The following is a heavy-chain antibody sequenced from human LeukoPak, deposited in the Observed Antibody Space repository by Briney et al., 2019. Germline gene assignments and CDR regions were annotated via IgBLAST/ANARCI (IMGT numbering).Heavy chain of an antibody. D-gene: IGHD2-15*01. V-gene: IGHV3-48*03. Sequence: GGSLRLSCAASGFTFSSYEMNWVRQAPGKGLEWVSYISSSGSTIYYADSVKGRFTISRDNAKNSLYLQMNSLRAEDTAVYYCARDPCSGGSCYSRGFDYWGQGTLVTVSS. CDR1: GFTFSSYE. CDR3: ARDPCSGGSCYSRGFDY. CDR2: ISSSGSTI. J-gene: IGHJ4*02.